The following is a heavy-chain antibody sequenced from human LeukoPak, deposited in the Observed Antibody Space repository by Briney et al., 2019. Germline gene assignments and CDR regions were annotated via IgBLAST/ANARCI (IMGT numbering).Heavy chain of an antibody. Sequence: SVKVSCKVSGYTLTELSMHWVRPAPGKGLAWMGGFDPEDGETIYAQKFKGRFTMTEDTSIDTAYMELSSLRSEETAVYYCATIASPLSYYYDSSGYYWFDPWGQGTLVTVSS. CDR1: GYTLTELS. V-gene: IGHV1-24*01. D-gene: IGHD3-22*01. J-gene: IGHJ5*02. CDR3: ATIASPLSYYYDSSGYYWFDP. CDR2: FDPEDGET.